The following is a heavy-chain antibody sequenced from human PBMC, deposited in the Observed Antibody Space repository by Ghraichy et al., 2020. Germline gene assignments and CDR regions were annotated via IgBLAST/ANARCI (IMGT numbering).Heavy chain of an antibody. CDR2: ISAYNGNT. CDR1: GYTFTSYG. J-gene: IGHJ6*02. V-gene: IGHV1-18*01. Sequence: ASVKVSCKASGYTFTSYGISWVRQAPGQGLEWMGWISAYNGNTNYAQKLQGRVTMTTDTSTSTAYMELRSLRSDDTAVYYCAREGVGMVRGVQDYYYGMDVWGQGTTVTVSS. D-gene: IGHD3-10*01. CDR3: AREGVGMVRGVQDYYYGMDV.